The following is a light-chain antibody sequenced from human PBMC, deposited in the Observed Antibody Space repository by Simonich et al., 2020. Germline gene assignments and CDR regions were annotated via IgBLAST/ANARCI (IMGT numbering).Light chain of an antibody. V-gene: IGKV3D-20*01. CDR3: QQYGSSPKT. Sequence: EIVLTQSPGTLSLSPGERATLSCRASQSVSSSYLAWYQQKPGLAPRLLIYEASSRATGIPDRFRGSGSGTDFTLTISRLEPEDFAVYYCQQYGSSPKTFGQGTKLEIK. CDR2: EAS. J-gene: IGKJ2*01. CDR1: QSVSSSY.